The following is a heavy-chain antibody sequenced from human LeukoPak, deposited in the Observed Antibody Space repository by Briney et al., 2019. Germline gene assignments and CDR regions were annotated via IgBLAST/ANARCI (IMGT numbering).Heavy chain of an antibody. V-gene: IGHV1-69*02. CDR3: ARVHSGSPAGYYYYYRDV. D-gene: IGHD1-26*01. Sequence: ASVKVSCKASGGTFSSYTISWVRQAPGQGLEWMGRIIPILGIANYAQKYQGRVTIDADKSTSPAYMELISLRSKDTAVYYGARVHSGSPAGYYYYYRDVWGKGTTLTVSS. CDR2: IIPILGIA. CDR1: GGTFSSYT. J-gene: IGHJ6*03.